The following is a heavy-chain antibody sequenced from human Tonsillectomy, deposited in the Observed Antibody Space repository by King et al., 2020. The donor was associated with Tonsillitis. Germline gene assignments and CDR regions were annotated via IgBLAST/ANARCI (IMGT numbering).Heavy chain of an antibody. Sequence: MQLQESGPGLVKTSETLSLTCTVSGGSISSSYWNWIRQSPGKGLEWIGYIYDDGGTNYNPSLKSRLVISLETSKNQFSLKLSSVTAADTAVYYCARGSRGGWSPFDYWGQGALVIVSS. CDR2: IYDDGGT. CDR1: GGSISSSY. D-gene: IGHD6-19*01. CDR3: ARGSRGGWSPFDY. V-gene: IGHV4-59*01. J-gene: IGHJ4*02.